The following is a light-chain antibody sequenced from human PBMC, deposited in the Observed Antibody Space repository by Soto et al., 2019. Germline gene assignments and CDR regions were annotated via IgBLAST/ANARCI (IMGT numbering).Light chain of an antibody. CDR3: RSSTSTTTLF. Sequence: QSALTQPASVSGSPGQSITISCTGTSSDIGDYNYVSWYQHHPGNAPKLIIYAASNRPPGVSNRFSGSKSGNTASLTISGLQAEDEAEYYCRSSTSTTTLFFGGGTQLTVL. V-gene: IGLV2-14*01. CDR2: AAS. CDR1: SSDIGDYNY. J-gene: IGLJ2*01.